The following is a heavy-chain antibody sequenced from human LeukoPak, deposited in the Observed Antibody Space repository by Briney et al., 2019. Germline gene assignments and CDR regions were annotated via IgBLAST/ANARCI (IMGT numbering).Heavy chain of an antibody. D-gene: IGHD5-12*01. V-gene: IGHV4-30-2*01. CDR2: IYHSGST. Sequence: PSETLSHTCTVSGGSISSGGYYWSWIRQPPGKGLEWIGYIYHSGSTYYNPSLKSRVTISVDRSKNQFSLKLSSVTAADTAVYYCARVGSRDAFDIWGQGTMVTVSS. J-gene: IGHJ3*02. CDR1: GGSISSGGYY. CDR3: ARVGSRDAFDI.